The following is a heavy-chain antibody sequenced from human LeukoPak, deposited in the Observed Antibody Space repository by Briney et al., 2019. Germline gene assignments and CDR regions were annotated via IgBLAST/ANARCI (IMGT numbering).Heavy chain of an antibody. J-gene: IGHJ5*02. CDR2: INHSGST. CDR1: GGSFSGYY. CDR3: AKFGYSSSWYIRGNRFDP. Sequence: SETLPLTCAVYGGSFSGYYWSWIRQPPGKGLEWTGEINHSGSTNYNPSLKSRVTISVDTSKNQFSLKLSSVTAADTAVYYCAKFGYSSSWYIRGNRFDPWGQGTLVTVSS. D-gene: IGHD6-13*01. V-gene: IGHV4-34*01.